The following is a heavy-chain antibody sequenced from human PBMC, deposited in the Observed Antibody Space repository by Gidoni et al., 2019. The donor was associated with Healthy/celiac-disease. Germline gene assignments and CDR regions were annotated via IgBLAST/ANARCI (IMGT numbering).Heavy chain of an antibody. CDR2: ISYDGSNK. V-gene: IGHV3-30*04. CDR3: ARVAAVAGHWFDP. D-gene: IGHD6-19*01. CDR1: GFTFSSYA. Sequence: QVQLVESGGGVVQPGRSLRPSCAALGFTFSSYAMHWVRQAPGKGLEWVAVISYDGSNKYYADSVKGRFTISRDNSKNTLYLQMNSLRAEDTAVYYCARVAAVAGHWFDPWGQGTLVTVSS. J-gene: IGHJ5*02.